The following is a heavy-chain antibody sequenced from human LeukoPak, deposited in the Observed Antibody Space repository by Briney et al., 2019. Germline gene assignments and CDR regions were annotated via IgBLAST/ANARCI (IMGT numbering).Heavy chain of an antibody. D-gene: IGHD6-19*01. CDR3: AHGSGWLYDF. Sequence: SGPTLVKPTQTLTLTCTFSGFSLSTRGVGVGWIRQPPGKALEWLALIYWNDDNRYSPSLKSRLTITKDTSKNQVVLTMTNMDPVDTARYYCAHGSGWLYDFWGQGTLVTVSS. CDR1: GFSLSTRGVG. J-gene: IGHJ4*02. CDR2: IYWNDDN. V-gene: IGHV2-5*01.